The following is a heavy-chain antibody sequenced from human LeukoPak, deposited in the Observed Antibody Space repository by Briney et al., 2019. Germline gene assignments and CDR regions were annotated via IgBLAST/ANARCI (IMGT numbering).Heavy chain of an antibody. J-gene: IGHJ4*02. CDR1: GHTFTSYG. V-gene: IGHV1-18*01. D-gene: IGHD3-10*01. CDR2: ISAYNGNT. Sequence: ASVKVSCKASGHTFTSYGISWVRQAPGQGLEWMGWISAYNGNTNYAQKLQGRVTMTTDTSTSTAYMELRSLRSDDTAVYYCARVLNYYGSGSYLDYWGQGTLVTVSS. CDR3: ARVLNYYGSGSYLDY.